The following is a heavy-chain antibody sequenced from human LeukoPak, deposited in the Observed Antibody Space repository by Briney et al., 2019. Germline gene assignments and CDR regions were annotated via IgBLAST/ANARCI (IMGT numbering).Heavy chain of an antibody. V-gene: IGHV3-7*01. CDR1: GFTFSSYW. CDR3: ARERVALLVIWFDP. CDR2: IKQDGSEK. J-gene: IGHJ5*02. D-gene: IGHD2-15*01. Sequence: GGSLRLSCAASGFTFSSYWMSWVRQAPGKGLEWVANIKQDGSEKYYVDSVKGRFTISRDNAKNSLYLQMNSLRAEDTAVYYYARERVALLVIWFDPWGQGTLVTVSS.